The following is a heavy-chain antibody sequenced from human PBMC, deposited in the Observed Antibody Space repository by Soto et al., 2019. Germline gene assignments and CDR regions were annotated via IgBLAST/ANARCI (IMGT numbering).Heavy chain of an antibody. CDR2: ISAYNGNT. Sequence: ASVKVSCKASGYTFTSYGISWVRQAPGQGLEWMGWISAYNGNTNYAQKLQGRVTMTTDTSTSTAYMELRSLRSDDTAVYYCARDEYSSGWAGEYYYYGMDVWRQGTTVTVSS. CDR1: GYTFTSYG. CDR3: ARDEYSSGWAGEYYYYGMDV. D-gene: IGHD6-19*01. V-gene: IGHV1-18*01. J-gene: IGHJ6*02.